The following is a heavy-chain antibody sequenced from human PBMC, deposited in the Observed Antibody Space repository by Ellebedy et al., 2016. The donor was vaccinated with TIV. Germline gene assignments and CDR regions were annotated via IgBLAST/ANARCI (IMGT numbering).Heavy chain of an antibody. Sequence: MPSETLSLTCAVYGGSFSGHHWTWIRQSPGKGLEWIGGINHSGSTNYNPSLQSRVTISVDTSKNQFSLRLSSVTAADTDVYYCARGKSNLYRSIVARPYDYWGQGTLVTVSS. CDR3: ARGKSNLYRSIVARPYDY. V-gene: IGHV4-34*01. J-gene: IGHJ4*02. D-gene: IGHD6-6*01. CDR2: INHSGST. CDR1: GGSFSGHH.